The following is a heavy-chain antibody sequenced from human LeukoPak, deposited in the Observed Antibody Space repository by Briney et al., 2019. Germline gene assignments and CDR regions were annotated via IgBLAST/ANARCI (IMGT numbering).Heavy chain of an antibody. CDR2: INPSGGST. Sequence: ASVKVSCKASGYTFTSYYMHWVRQAPGQGLEWMGIINPSGGSTSYAQKFQGRVTMTRDTSTSTVYMELNSLKTEDTAVYYCTTLYYDFWSGYCWGQGTLVTVSS. CDR1: GYTFTSYY. J-gene: IGHJ4*02. V-gene: IGHV1-46*01. CDR3: TTLYYDFWSGYC. D-gene: IGHD3-3*01.